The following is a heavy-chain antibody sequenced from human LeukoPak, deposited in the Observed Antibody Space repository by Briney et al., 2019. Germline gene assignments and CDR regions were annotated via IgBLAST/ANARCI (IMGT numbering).Heavy chain of an antibody. CDR2: TSSSSYI. D-gene: IGHD3-10*01. CDR1: GFTFSSYS. CDR3: ARDYYGSGSYLLATYYFDY. J-gene: IGHJ4*02. Sequence: GGSLRLSCAASGFTFSSYSMNWVRQAPGKGLEWVSSTSSSSYIYYADSVKGRFTISRDNAKNSLYLQMNSLRAEDTAVYYCARDYYGSGSYLLATYYFDYWGQGTLVTVSS. V-gene: IGHV3-21*01.